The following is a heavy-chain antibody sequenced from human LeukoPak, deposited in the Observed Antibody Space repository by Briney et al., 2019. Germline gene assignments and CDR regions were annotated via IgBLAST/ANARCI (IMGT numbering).Heavy chain of an antibody. V-gene: IGHV1-24*01. D-gene: IGHD3-3*01. CDR2: FDPEDGET. Sequence: GASVKVSCKVSGYTLTELSMHWVRQAPGKGLEWMGGFDPEDGETIYAQKFQGRVTMTEDTSTDTAYMELSSLRSEDTAVYYCATIARYEQRFSGIDYWGQGTLVTVSS. CDR1: GYTLTELS. J-gene: IGHJ4*02. CDR3: ATIARYEQRFSGIDY.